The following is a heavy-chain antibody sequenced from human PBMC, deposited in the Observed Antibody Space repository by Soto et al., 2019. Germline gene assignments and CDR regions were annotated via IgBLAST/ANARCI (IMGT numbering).Heavy chain of an antibody. CDR2: INHSGST. CDR1: GGSFSGYY. Sequence: SETLSLTCAVYGGSFSGYYWSWIRQPPGKGLEWIGEINHSGSTNYNPSLKSRVTISVDTSENQFSLKLSSVTAADTAVYYCARGLRVYTFGGVAYFDYWGQGTLVTVSS. J-gene: IGHJ4*02. V-gene: IGHV4-34*01. CDR3: ARGLRVYTFGGVAYFDY. D-gene: IGHD3-16*01.